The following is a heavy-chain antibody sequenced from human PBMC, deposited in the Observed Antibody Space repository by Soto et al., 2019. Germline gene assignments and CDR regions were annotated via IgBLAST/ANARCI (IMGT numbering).Heavy chain of an antibody. CDR2: ISWNSGSI. D-gene: IGHD6-13*01. J-gene: IGHJ6*04. CDR3: ERGGRGEKQQRVDGYYYSGMDV. Sequence: EVQLVESGGGLVQPGRSLRLSCAASGFTFDDYAMHWVRQAPGKGLEWVSGISWNSGSIGYADSVKGRFTISRDNAKNSLYLKRKSRRAEDRAFFYCERGGRGEKQQRVDGYYYSGMDVGGKGTTSTVSS. V-gene: IGHV3-9*01. CDR1: GFTFDDYA.